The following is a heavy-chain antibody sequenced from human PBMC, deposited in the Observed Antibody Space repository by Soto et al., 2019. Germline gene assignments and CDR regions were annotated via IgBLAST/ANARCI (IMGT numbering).Heavy chain of an antibody. CDR3: AKNELGESYYYYYYGMDV. J-gene: IGHJ6*02. CDR2: ISYDGSNK. CDR1: GFTFSSYG. Sequence: GGSLRLSCAASGFTFSSYGMHWVRQAPSKGLEWVAVISYDGSNKYYADSVKGRFTISRDNSKNTLYLQMNSLRAEDTAVYYCAKNELGESYYYYYYGMDVWGQGTTVTVSS. V-gene: IGHV3-30*18. D-gene: IGHD3-16*01.